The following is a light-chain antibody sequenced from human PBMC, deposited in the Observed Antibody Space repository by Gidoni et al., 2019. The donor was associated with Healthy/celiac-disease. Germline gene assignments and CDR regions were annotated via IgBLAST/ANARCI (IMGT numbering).Light chain of an antibody. CDR3: SSYTSSSTLV. CDR2: EVS. CDR1: SSDVGGYNY. J-gene: IGLJ2*01. V-gene: IGLV2-14*01. Sequence: QSALTQPASVSGSPGQSITISCTGTSSDVGGYNYVSWYKQHPGKAPKLMIYEVSNRPSGGSNRFSGLQAEDEADYYCSSYTSSSTLVFGGGTKLTVL.